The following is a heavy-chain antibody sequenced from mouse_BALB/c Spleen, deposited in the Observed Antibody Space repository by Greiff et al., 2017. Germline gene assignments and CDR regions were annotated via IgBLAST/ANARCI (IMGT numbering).Heavy chain of an antibody. V-gene: IGHV14-4*02. CDR3: NAVSFDY. D-gene: IGHD6-2*01. CDR1: GFNIKDYY. CDR2: IDPENGDT. J-gene: IGHJ2*01. Sequence: EVQLQQSGAELVRSGASVKLSCTASGFNIKDYYMHWVKQRPEQGLEWIGWIDPENGDTEYAPKFQGKATMTADTSSNTAYLQLSSLTSEDTAVYYCNAVSFDYWGQGTTLTVSS.